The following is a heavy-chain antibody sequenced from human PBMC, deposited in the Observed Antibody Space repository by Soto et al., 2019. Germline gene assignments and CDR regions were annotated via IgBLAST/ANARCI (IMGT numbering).Heavy chain of an antibody. J-gene: IGHJ4*02. V-gene: IGHV1-69*13. D-gene: IGHD4-17*01. Sequence: SVKVSCKASGGTFSSFTISWVRQAPGQGLEWMGGIIPIFGTANYAQKFQGRVTITADESTSTVYMDLRSLRSEDTAKYYCARSPPMDSGDKYFYDFWGQGALVTVSS. CDR3: ARSPPMDSGDKYFYDF. CDR1: GGTFSSFT. CDR2: IIPIFGTA.